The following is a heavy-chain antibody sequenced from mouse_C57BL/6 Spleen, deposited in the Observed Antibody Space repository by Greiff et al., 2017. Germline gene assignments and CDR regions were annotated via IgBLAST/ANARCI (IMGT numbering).Heavy chain of an antibody. Sequence: VQLQQSGPELVKPGASVKISCKASGYTFTDYYINWVKQRPGQGLEWIGWLYPGSGNTKYNEKFKGKATLTVDTSSSTAYMQLSSLTSEDSAVYFCARTYDYGTVPSWFAYWGQGTLVTVSA. CDR2: LYPGSGNT. J-gene: IGHJ3*01. CDR3: ARTYDYGTVPSWFAY. CDR1: GYTFTDYY. D-gene: IGHD2-4*01. V-gene: IGHV1-84*01.